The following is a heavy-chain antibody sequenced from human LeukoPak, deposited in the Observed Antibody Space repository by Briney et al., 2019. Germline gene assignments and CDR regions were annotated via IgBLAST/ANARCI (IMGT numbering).Heavy chain of an antibody. Sequence: PSETLSLTCTVSGGXISSYYWSWIRQPPGKGLEWIGYIYYSGSTNYNPSLKSRVTISVDTSKNQFSLKLSSVTAADTAVYYCAREEDKGTLDYWGQGTLVTVSS. CDR2: IYYSGST. CDR1: GGXISSYY. J-gene: IGHJ4*02. V-gene: IGHV4-59*01. D-gene: IGHD2-15*01. CDR3: AREEDKGTLDY.